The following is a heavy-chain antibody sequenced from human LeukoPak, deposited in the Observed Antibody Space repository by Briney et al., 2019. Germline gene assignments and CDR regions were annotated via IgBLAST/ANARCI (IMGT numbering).Heavy chain of an antibody. CDR1: GYTFTDYI. CDR2: INPKYGDT. V-gene: IGHV1-2*02. J-gene: IGHJ3*02. Sequence: GASVKVSCKASGYTFTDYIVHWVRQAPGQGLEWMGWINPKYGDTNYAQKFKGRLIITRDTSTSTAYMDLSRLRSDDTAVFYCARERYDWNEVRAFDIWGHGTLVIVSS. D-gene: IGHD1-20*01. CDR3: ARERYDWNEVRAFDI.